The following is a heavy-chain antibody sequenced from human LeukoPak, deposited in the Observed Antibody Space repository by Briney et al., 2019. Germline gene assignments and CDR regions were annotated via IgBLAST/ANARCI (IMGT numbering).Heavy chain of an antibody. J-gene: IGHJ4*02. V-gene: IGHV3-21*01. D-gene: IGHD3-22*01. Sequence: PGGSLRLSCAASGFTSSSYSMNWVRQAPGKGLEWVSSISSSSSYIYYADSVKGRFTISRDNAKNSLYLQMNSLRAEDTAVYYCARDPNYYDSSGYYPGDYWGQGTLVTVSS. CDR3: ARDPNYYDSSGYYPGDY. CDR1: GFTSSSYS. CDR2: ISSSSSYI.